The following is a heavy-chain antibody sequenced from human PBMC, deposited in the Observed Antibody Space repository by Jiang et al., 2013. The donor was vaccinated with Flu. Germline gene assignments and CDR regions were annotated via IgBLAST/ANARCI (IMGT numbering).Heavy chain of an antibody. Sequence: KPTQTLTLTCTFSGFSLSTSGMCVSWIRQPPGKALEWLALIDWDDDKYYSTSLKTRLTISKDTSKNQVVLTMTNMDPVDTATYYCARIIGSQVGWNGAFDIWGQGTMVTVSS. CDR2: IDWDDDK. CDR1: GFSLSTSGMC. J-gene: IGHJ3*02. D-gene: IGHD1-1*01. V-gene: IGHV2-70*01. CDR3: ARIIGSQVGWNGAFDI.